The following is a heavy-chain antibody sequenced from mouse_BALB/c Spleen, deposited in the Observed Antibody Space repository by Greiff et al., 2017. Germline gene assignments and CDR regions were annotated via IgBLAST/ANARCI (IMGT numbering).Heavy chain of an antibody. CDR2: IYPGSGNT. J-gene: IGHJ4*01. V-gene: IGHV1-63*01. D-gene: IGHD1-1*01. Sequence: VQLQQSGAELVRPGTSVKISCKASGYAFTNYWLGWVKQRPGHGLEWIGDIYPGSGNTYYNEKFKGKATLTADKSSSTAYMQLSSLTSENSAVYFCARGGYYYGSSFPLDYWGQGTSVTVSS. CDR3: ARGGYYYGSSFPLDY. CDR1: GYAFTNYW.